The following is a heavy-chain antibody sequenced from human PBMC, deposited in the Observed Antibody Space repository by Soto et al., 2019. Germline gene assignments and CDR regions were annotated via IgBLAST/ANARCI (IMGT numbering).Heavy chain of an antibody. D-gene: IGHD1-20*01. CDR3: ARKVFHRVAAQIDY. CDR2: IYYSGST. J-gene: IGHJ4*02. V-gene: IGHV4-39*01. CDR1: GGSISSSSYY. Sequence: LSLTCTVSGGSISSSSYYWGWIRQPPGKGLEWIGSIYYSGSTYYNPSLKSRVTISVDTSKNQFSLKLSSVTAADTAVYYCARKVFHRVAAQIDYWGQGTLFTVSS.